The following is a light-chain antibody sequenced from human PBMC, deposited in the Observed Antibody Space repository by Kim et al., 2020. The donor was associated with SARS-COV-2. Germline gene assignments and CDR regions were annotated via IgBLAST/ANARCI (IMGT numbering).Light chain of an antibody. J-gene: IGLJ3*02. CDR3: HSRGSGGGHLL. Sequence: SSELTQDPAVSVALGQTVTITCHGDNLRTYSTSWYQQKPGQAPLLVIYSRNNRPSGIPDRFSASTSGNTASLTIPGTQAEDEAHYYCHSRGSGGGHLLFG. CDR1: NLRTYS. CDR2: SRN. V-gene: IGLV3-19*01.